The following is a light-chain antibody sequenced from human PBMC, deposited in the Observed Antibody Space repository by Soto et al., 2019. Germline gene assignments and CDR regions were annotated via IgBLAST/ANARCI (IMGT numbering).Light chain of an antibody. J-gene: IGLJ3*02. CDR2: DVS. Sequence: QSVLTQPRSVSGSPGQSVTISCTGTNSDIGGYNYVSWYQQHPGKAPKVMIYDVSRRPSGVPDRFSGSKSGNTASLTISGLQAEDEADYYCCSYAGNNKFWVFGGGTKVTVL. CDR3: CSYAGNNKFWV. CDR1: NSDIGGYNY. V-gene: IGLV2-11*01.